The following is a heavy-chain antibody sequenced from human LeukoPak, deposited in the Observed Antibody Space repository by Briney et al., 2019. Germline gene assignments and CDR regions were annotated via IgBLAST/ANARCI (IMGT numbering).Heavy chain of an antibody. CDR1: GGSFSGYY. J-gene: IGHJ4*02. Sequence: SETLSLTCAVNGGSFSGYYWSWIRQPPGKGLEWIGEINHSGSTNYNPSLKSRVTISVDTSKNQFSLKLSSVTAADTAVYYCARQFRRITMVRGVKGYFDYWGQGTLVTVSS. V-gene: IGHV4-34*01. CDR2: INHSGST. CDR3: ARQFRRITMVRGVKGYFDY. D-gene: IGHD3-10*01.